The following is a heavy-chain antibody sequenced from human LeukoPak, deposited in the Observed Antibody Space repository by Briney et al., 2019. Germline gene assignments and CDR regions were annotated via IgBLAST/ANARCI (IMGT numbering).Heavy chain of an antibody. D-gene: IGHD2-8*01. CDR2: IYYSGST. CDR3: AQNGQSGFSFDP. CDR1: GGSLSSGGFY. Sequence: SGTLSPPLPVSGGSLSSGGFYWGWIRPPPGKGPGWIGYIYYSGSTYYNPSLKSRVTISVDTSKNQFSLKLSSVTAADTAVYYCAQNGQSGFSFDPWGQGTLVTVSS. V-gene: IGHV4-30-4*01. J-gene: IGHJ5*02.